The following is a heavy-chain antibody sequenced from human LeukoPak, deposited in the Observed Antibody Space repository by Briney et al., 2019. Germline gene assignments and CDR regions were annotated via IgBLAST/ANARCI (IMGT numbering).Heavy chain of an antibody. D-gene: IGHD7-27*01. J-gene: IGHJ6*03. CDR3: AKAPATGEGYYFYYMDV. CDR1: GFTFSDYA. CDR2: VNGRGATT. Sequence: WGSLTLSCAASGFASGFTFSDYAVSWVRQAPGKGPEWVARVNGRGATTYYADSVRGRFTISRDNSKNTVYLQMISLGADDTAVYFCAKAPATGEGYYFYYMDVWGKGTTVTVSS. V-gene: IGHV3-23*01.